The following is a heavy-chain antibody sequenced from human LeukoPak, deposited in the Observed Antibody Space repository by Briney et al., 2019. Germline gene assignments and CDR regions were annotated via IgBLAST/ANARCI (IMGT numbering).Heavy chain of an antibody. Sequence: GRSLRLSCAASGSTFDDYATRSARHAPGKGLEWVSGISWNSGRIGYADSVKGRFTISRDNAKNSLYLQMNSLRAEDTALYYCAKDMGSGIRFYYYGMDVWGQGTTVTVSS. V-gene: IGHV3-9*01. J-gene: IGHJ6*02. CDR3: AKDMGSGIRFYYYGMDV. CDR1: GSTFDDYA. D-gene: IGHD2-21*02. CDR2: ISWNSGRI.